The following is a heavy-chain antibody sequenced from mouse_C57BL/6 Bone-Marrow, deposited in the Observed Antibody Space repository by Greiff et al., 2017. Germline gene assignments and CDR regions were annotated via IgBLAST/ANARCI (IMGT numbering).Heavy chain of an antibody. CDR1: GYAFTNYL. J-gene: IGHJ1*03. V-gene: IGHV1-54*01. CDR3: ARWGGSSYGWYFDV. D-gene: IGHD1-1*01. CDR2: INPGSGGT. Sequence: VKLMESGAELVRPGTSVKVSCKASGYAFTNYLIEWVKQRPGQGLEWIGVINPGSGGTNYNEKFKGKATLTADKSSSTAYMQLSSLTSEDSAVYFCARWGGSSYGWYFDVWGTGTTVTVSS.